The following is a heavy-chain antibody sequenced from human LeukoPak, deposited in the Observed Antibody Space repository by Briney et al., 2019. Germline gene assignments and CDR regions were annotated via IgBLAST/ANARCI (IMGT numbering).Heavy chain of an antibody. CDR2: ISAYNGNT. Sequence: AASVKVSCKASGYTFTGYYIHWVRQAPGQGLEWMGWISAYNGNTNYAQKLQGRVTMTTDTSTSTAYMELRSLRSDDTAVYYCARDGGRYYDSSGYPDYWGQGTLVTVSS. D-gene: IGHD3-22*01. CDR3: ARDGGRYYDSSGYPDY. CDR1: GYTFTGYY. V-gene: IGHV1-18*04. J-gene: IGHJ4*02.